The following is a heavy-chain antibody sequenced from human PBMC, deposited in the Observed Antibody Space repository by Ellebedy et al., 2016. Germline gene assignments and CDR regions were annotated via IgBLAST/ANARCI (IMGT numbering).Heavy chain of an antibody. J-gene: IGHJ4*02. CDR3: ARLLYSGYAAEY. D-gene: IGHD5-12*01. Sequence: ASVKVSCXASGYTFTDYYIHWVRQAPGQGLEWMGWINPNSGGTNYAQKFQDRVTMTRDTSITTAYMELSGLSSDDTAVYYCARLLYSGYAAEYWGQGTLVTVSS. CDR2: INPNSGGT. CDR1: GYTFTDYY. V-gene: IGHV1-2*02.